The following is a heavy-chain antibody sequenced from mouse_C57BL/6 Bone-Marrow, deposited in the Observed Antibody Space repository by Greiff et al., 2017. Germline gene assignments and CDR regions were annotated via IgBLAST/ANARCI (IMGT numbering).Heavy chain of an antibody. J-gene: IGHJ2*01. Sequence: QVQLQQPGAELVMPGASVKLSCKASGYTFTSYWMHWVKQRPGQGLEWIGEIDPSDSSPNYNQKFKGKSTLTVDKSSSTAYMQLSSLTSEDSAVYYCARRGWDEGYWGQGTTLTVSS. CDR3: ARRGWDEGY. CDR2: IDPSDSSP. D-gene: IGHD4-1*01. CDR1: GYTFTSYW. V-gene: IGHV1-69*01.